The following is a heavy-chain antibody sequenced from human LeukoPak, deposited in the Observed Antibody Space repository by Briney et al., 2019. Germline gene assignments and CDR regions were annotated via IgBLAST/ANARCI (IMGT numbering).Heavy chain of an antibody. Sequence: AASVKVSCKASGGTFSSYAISWVRQAPGQGLEWMGRIIPILGIANYAQKFQGRVTITADKSTSTAYMELSSLRSEDTAVYYCARELLWSQRYYFDYWGQGTLVTVSS. CDR3: ARELLWSQRYYFDY. CDR2: IIPILGIA. D-gene: IGHD3-10*01. J-gene: IGHJ4*02. CDR1: GGTFSSYA. V-gene: IGHV1-69*04.